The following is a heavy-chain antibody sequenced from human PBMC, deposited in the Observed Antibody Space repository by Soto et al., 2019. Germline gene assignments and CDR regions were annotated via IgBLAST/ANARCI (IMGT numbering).Heavy chain of an antibody. J-gene: IGHJ5*02. CDR3: ARATAAAAPHWFDP. CDR1: GFTFSSYW. V-gene: IGHV3-7*03. Sequence: GGTLRLACSASGFTFSSYWMSWVRQAPGKGLEWVANIKQDGSEKYYVDSVKGRFTISRDNAKNSLYLQMNSLRAEDTAVYYCARATAAAAPHWFDPWGQGTLVNVSS. D-gene: IGHD6-13*01. CDR2: IKQDGSEK.